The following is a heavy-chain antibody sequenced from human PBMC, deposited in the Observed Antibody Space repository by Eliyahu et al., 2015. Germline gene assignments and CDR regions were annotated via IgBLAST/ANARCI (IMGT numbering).Heavy chain of an antibody. Sequence: EVQMVESGGGLVNPGGSLRLSCVTSGFPFVSSHSMNWVXQAPGXGLEWVSSXSTAGSHXYYADSVKXRFIISRDNSKNSLFLQMNSLRAEDTALYYCTRDLLLTSPLGVXSIDYWGQGTLVTVSS. CDR3: TRDLLLTSPLGVXSIDY. D-gene: IGHD3-10*01. J-gene: IGHJ4*02. CDR1: GFPFVSSHS. V-gene: IGHV3-21*01. CDR2: XSTAGSHX.